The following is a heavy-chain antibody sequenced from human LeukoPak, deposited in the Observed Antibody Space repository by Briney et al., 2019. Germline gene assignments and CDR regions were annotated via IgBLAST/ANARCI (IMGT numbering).Heavy chain of an antibody. V-gene: IGHV4-59*01. Sequence: SETLSLTCTVSGGSISNFYWSWIRQPPGKGLEWIGYVFHTGSTNYNPSLASRVTMSVDTSKNQFSLRLSSVTAADTAVYYCARVYRRLLFDYWGQGTPVTVSS. D-gene: IGHD2-8*01. CDR3: ARVYRRLLFDY. CDR1: GGSISNFY. J-gene: IGHJ4*02. CDR2: VFHTGST.